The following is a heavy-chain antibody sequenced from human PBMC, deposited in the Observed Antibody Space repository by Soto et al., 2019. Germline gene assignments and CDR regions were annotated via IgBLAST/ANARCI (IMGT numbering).Heavy chain of an antibody. CDR1: GFTFSSYA. Sequence: PGGSLRLSCAASGFTFSSYAMSWVRQAPGKGLEWVSAISGSGGSTYYADSVKGRFTISRDNSKNTLYLQMNSLRAEDTAVYYCAKGSGRVVVVAATLRVHYGMDVWGQGTTVTVSS. CDR2: ISGSGGST. D-gene: IGHD2-15*01. V-gene: IGHV3-23*01. J-gene: IGHJ6*02. CDR3: AKGSGRVVVVAATLRVHYGMDV.